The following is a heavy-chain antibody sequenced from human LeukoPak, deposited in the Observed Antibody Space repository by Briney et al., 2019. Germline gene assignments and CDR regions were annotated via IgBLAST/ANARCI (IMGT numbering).Heavy chain of an antibody. Sequence: GEPLKISCKGSGYSFTSYWIGWVRQMPGKGLEWRSIIYPGDSDTRYSPSFQGKVTISADKSISTAYLQWSSLKASDTAMYYCARNGIRGIVGAFDAFDIWGQGTMVTVPS. CDR2: IYPGDSDT. D-gene: IGHD1-26*01. CDR1: GYSFTSYW. J-gene: IGHJ3*02. V-gene: IGHV5-51*01. CDR3: ARNGIRGIVGAFDAFDI.